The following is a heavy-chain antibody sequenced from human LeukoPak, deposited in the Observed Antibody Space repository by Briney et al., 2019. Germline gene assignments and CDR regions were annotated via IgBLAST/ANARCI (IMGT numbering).Heavy chain of an antibody. CDR1: GGTFSSYA. D-gene: IGHD2-2*01. CDR3: ASRGPSSTSFNNWFDP. V-gene: IGHV1-69*13. Sequence: GASVKVSCKASGGTFSSYAISWVRQAPGQGLEWMGGIIPIFGTANYAQKFQGRVTITADESTSTAYMELSSLRSEGTAVYYCASRGPSSTSFNNWFDPWGQGTLVTVSS. CDR2: IIPIFGTA. J-gene: IGHJ5*02.